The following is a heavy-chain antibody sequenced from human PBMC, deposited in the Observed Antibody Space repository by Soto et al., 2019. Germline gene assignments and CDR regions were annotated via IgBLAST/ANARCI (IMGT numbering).Heavy chain of an antibody. D-gene: IGHD2-8*01. Sequence: GGSLRLSCAASGFTFDDYAMHWVRQAPGKGLEWVSLISWDGGSTYYTDSVKGRFTISRDNSKNSMYLQMYSLRAEDTALYYCAKDGHPDYFPNGVCYTPFYYYGMDVWGQGTTVTVSS. CDR2: ISWDGGST. CDR3: AKDGHPDYFPNGVCYTPFYYYGMDV. J-gene: IGHJ6*02. V-gene: IGHV3-43D*03. CDR1: GFTFDDYA.